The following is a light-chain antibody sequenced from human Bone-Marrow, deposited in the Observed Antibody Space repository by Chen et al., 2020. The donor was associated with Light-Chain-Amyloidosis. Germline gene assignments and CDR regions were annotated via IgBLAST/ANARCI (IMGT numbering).Light chain of an antibody. CDR2: GSS. V-gene: IGKV3-20*01. J-gene: IGKJ4*01. CDR1: QTISSNY. CDR3: QQYGTSPLT. Sequence: EIVLTQAPGTLSLSPGEGANLSCRASQTISSNYLTWYQQKLGQGPRLLIYGSSSRATGIPDRFTGSGSGTDFTLTINRLEPEDLAMYYCQQYGTSPLTFGGGTKVEIK.